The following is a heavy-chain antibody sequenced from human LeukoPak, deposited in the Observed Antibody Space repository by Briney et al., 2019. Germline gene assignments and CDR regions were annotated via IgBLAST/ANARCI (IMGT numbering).Heavy chain of an antibody. CDR1: GGSFSGYY. V-gene: IGHV4-34*01. CDR2: INHSGST. J-gene: IGHJ5*02. CDR3: ARGYSSGWYYWFDP. Sequence: SETLSLTCAVYGGSFSGYYWSWIRQPPGKGLEWLGEINHSGSTNYNPSLKSRVTISVDTSKNKFSLKLSSVTAADTAVYYCARGYSSGWYYWFDPWGQGTLVTVSS. D-gene: IGHD6-19*01.